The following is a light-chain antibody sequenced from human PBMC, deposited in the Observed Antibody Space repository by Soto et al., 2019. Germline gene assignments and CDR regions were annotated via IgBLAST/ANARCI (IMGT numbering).Light chain of an antibody. CDR2: DAS. CDR1: QSISNW. CDR3: QKYNSYLWT. J-gene: IGKJ1*01. Sequence: DIQLTQSPTTLSASVGDRVTMTCRASQSISNWLSWYQQKPGKAPKLLIYDASSLESGVPSRFSGSGSGTEFTLTISSLQPDDFATYYCQKYNSYLWTFGQGTKVDI. V-gene: IGKV1-5*01.